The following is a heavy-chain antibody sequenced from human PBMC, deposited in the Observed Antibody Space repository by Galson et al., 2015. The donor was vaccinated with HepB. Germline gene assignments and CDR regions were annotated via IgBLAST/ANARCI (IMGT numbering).Heavy chain of an antibody. J-gene: IGHJ6*02. Sequence: SVKVSCKASGYTFTGYYMHWVRQAPGQGLEWMGWINPNSGGTNYAQKFQGWVTMTRDTSISTAYMELSRLRSDDTAVYYCAREGSSSGWYSYYYGMDVWGQGTTVTVSS. CDR1: GYTFTGYY. CDR3: AREGSSSGWYSYYYGMDV. D-gene: IGHD6-19*01. CDR2: INPNSGGT. V-gene: IGHV1-2*04.